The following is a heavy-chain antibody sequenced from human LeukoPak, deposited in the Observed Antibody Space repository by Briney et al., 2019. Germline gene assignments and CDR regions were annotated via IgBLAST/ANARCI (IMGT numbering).Heavy chain of an antibody. D-gene: IGHD2-2*02. Sequence: ASVKVSCKASGYTFTSYGISWVRQAPGQGLEWMGWISAYNGNTNYAQKLQGRVTMTTDTSTSTAYMELRGLRSDDTAVYYCAVRYCSSTSCYKGPAEYFQHWGQGTLVTVSS. CDR1: GYTFTSYG. J-gene: IGHJ1*01. CDR3: AVRYCSSTSCYKGPAEYFQH. CDR2: ISAYNGNT. V-gene: IGHV1-18*01.